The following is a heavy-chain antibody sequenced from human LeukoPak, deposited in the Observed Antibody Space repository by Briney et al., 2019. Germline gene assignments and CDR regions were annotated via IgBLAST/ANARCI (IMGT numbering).Heavy chain of an antibody. Sequence: SETLSLTCAVYGGSFSGYYWSWIRQPPGKGLEWIGEFNHSGSTNYNPSLKSRVTISVDTSKNQFSLKLSSVTAADTAVYYCARVIKGYIVVVPAATGRGYFDYWGQGTLVTVSS. D-gene: IGHD2-2*01. V-gene: IGHV4-34*01. CDR1: GGSFSGYY. CDR2: FNHSGST. CDR3: ARVIKGYIVVVPAATGRGYFDY. J-gene: IGHJ4*02.